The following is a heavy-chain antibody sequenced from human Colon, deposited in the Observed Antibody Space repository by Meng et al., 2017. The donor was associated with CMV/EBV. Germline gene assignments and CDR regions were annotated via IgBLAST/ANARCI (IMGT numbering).Heavy chain of an antibody. J-gene: IGHJ4*02. CDR1: GFTFSSYS. V-gene: IGHV3-23*01. Sequence: GESLKISCAASGFTFSSYSMNWVRQAPGKGLEWVSAISGSGGSTYYADSVKGRFTISRDNSKNTLYLQMNSLRAEDTAVYYCAKDRGVIVVVPAAIFDYWGQGTLVTVSS. CDR3: AKDRGVIVVVPAAIFDY. CDR2: ISGSGGST. D-gene: IGHD2-2*01.